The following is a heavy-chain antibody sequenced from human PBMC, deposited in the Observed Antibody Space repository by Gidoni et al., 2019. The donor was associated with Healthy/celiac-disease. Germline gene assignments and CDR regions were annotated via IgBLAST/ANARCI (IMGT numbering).Heavy chain of an antibody. Sequence: QVQLVQSGAEVQKPGSSVKVSCKASGDTFSSYAINWVRQAPGQGLEWMGGIIPIFGTTNYAQRFQGRVTITADKSTSTVYMELSSLRSEDTAVYYCARDFYDSSGYYRPFDYWGQGTLVTVSS. V-gene: IGHV1-69*06. CDR1: GDTFSSYA. CDR3: ARDFYDSSGYYRPFDY. CDR2: IIPIFGTT. D-gene: IGHD3-22*01. J-gene: IGHJ4*02.